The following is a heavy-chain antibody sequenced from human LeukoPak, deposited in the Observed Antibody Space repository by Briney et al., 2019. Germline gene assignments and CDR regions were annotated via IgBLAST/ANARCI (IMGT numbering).Heavy chain of an antibody. J-gene: IGHJ4*02. V-gene: IGHV3-21*01. CDR2: ISSSSSYI. Sequence: GGSLRLSCAASGFTFSSYSINWVRQAPGKGLEWVSSISSSSSYIYYADSVKGRFTISRDNAKNSLYLQMNSLRAEDTAVYYCARDYHCSSTSCYTQDYGDYFDYWGQGTLVTVSS. D-gene: IGHD2-2*02. CDR3: ARDYHCSSTSCYTQDYGDYFDY. CDR1: GFTFSSYS.